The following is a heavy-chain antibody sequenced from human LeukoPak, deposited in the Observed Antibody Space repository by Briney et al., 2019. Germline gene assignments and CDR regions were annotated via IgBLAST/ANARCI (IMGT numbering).Heavy chain of an antibody. D-gene: IGHD6-13*01. CDR2: IISIFGTA. CDR3: AGGIAAAGTDY. Sequence: PSVKVSCKASGGTFSSYAISGVRQAPGQGFECMGRIISIFGTANYAQKFQGRVTITTDESTSTAYMELSSLRSEDTAVYYCAGGIAAAGTDYWGQGTLVTVSS. J-gene: IGHJ4*02. CDR1: GGTFSSYA. V-gene: IGHV1-69*05.